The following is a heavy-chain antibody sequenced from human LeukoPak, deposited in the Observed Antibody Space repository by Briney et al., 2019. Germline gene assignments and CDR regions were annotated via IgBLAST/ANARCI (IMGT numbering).Heavy chain of an antibody. J-gene: IGHJ4*02. CDR1: GFTFSSHS. V-gene: IGHV3-21*01. Sequence: GGSLRLSCAASGFTFSSHSMTWVRLAPGKGLEWVSSISGRGSYIYYADSVKGRFTISRDNANNSLYLQMNSLRAEDTAVYYCARADFDYWGQGTLVTVSS. CDR3: ARADFDY. CDR2: ISGRGSYI.